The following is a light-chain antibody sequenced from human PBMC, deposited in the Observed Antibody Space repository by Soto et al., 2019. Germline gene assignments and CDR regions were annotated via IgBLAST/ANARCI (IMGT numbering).Light chain of an antibody. J-gene: IGKJ4*01. Sequence: DIVMTQFPDSLTVPLGERATINCKSSQSVLYSSNNKSYLAWYQHKPGQPPKVLIYWASTRESGVPDRFSGSGSGTDFTLTISSLQADDVAVYYCQQYYETPLTFGGGTTVEIK. CDR3: QQYYETPLT. CDR2: WAS. V-gene: IGKV4-1*01. CDR1: QSVLYSSNNKSY.